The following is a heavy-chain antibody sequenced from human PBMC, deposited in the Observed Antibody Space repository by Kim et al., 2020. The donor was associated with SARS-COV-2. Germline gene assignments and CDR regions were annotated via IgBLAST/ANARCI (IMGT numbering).Heavy chain of an antibody. Sequence: SNKYYADSVKGRFTISRDNSKNTLYLQMNSLRAEDTAVYDCARDGPQHDYWGQGTLVTVSA. V-gene: IGHV3-30*01. CDR2: SNK. J-gene: IGHJ4*02. CDR3: ARDGPQHDY.